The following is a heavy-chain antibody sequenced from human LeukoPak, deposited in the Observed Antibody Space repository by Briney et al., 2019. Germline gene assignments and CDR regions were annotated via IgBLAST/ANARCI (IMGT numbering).Heavy chain of an antibody. D-gene: IGHD1-26*01. CDR1: GGSISNYY. J-gene: IGHJ5*02. V-gene: IGHV4-59*01. CDR3: AREGGSYYHWFDP. Sequence: SETLSLTCTPSGGSISNYYWSWIRQPPGKGLEWIGNIFYSGSTNYNPSLKSRVTISLDTSKNQFSLKLTSVIAADTAVYYCAREGGSYYHWFDPWGQGTLVTVSS. CDR2: IFYSGST.